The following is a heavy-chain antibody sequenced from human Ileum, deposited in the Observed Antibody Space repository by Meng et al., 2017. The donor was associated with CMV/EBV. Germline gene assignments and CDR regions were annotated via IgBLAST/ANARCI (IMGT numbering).Heavy chain of an antibody. Sequence: SETLSPTCTVSGGSFNSADYYWGWIRQPPGKGLEWSGSIYYSGSTYYNPSLKSRVTISVDTSKNQFSLKLSYVTAADTAMYYCARDRLRYCSSTTGLFDCWGQGTLVTVSS. V-gene: IGHV4-39*07. D-gene: IGHD2-2*01. J-gene: IGHJ4*02. CDR3: ARDRLRYCSSTTGLFDC. CDR1: GGSFNSADYY. CDR2: IYYSGST.